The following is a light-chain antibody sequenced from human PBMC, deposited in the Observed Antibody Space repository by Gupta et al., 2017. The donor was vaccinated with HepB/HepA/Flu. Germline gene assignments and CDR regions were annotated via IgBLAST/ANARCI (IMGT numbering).Light chain of an antibody. Sequence: QSALTQPASVSGSPGQSITISCTGTSSDIGTYDLVSWYQQHPGKAPKLMIYEVTKRPSGVSNRFSGSKSGNRASLTISGLQAEDEADHYCCAYGGIVSMVVFGGGTKLTVL. J-gene: IGLJ2*01. CDR1: SSDIGTYDL. CDR3: CAYGGIVSMVV. CDR2: EVT. V-gene: IGLV2-23*02.